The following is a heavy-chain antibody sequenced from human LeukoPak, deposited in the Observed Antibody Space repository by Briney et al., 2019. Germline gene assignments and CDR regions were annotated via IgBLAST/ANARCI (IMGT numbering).Heavy chain of an antibody. D-gene: IGHD6-13*01. CDR1: GGSISSINW. CDR3: ARAVWVAAAGTFDY. V-gene: IGHV4-4*02. Sequence: SETLSLTCAVYGGSISSINWLSRARQPPGEGLGWIEEIHRNGSTNYNPSLQSRFTISVDKSKNQFSLKLSSVTAADTAVYYCARAVWVAAAGTFDYWGQGTLVTVSS. CDR2: IHRNGST. J-gene: IGHJ4*02.